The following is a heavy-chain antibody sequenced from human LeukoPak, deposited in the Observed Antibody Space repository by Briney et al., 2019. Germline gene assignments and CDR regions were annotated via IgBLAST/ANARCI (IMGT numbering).Heavy chain of an antibody. CDR3: AREYDYVWGSYRYFDY. CDR2: IKQDGSEK. CDR1: GFTFSSYW. D-gene: IGHD3-16*02. V-gene: IGHV3-7*01. J-gene: IGHJ4*02. Sequence: HPGGSLRLSCAASGFTFSSYWMSWVRQAPGKGLEWVANIKQDGSEKYYVDSVKGRFTISRDNAKNSLYLQMNSLRAEDTAVYYCAREYDYVWGSYRYFDYWGQGTLVTVSS.